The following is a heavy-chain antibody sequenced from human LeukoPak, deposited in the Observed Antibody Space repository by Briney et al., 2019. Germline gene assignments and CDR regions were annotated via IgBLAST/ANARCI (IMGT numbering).Heavy chain of an antibody. CDR1: GFTFSSYA. J-gene: IGHJ6*03. D-gene: IGHD2-15*01. CDR2: ISGSGGST. CDR3: ARDFAAPEYYYYYYMDV. Sequence: GGSLRLSCAASGFTFSSYAMSWVRQAPGKGLGWASAISGSGGSTYYADSVKGRFTISRDNSKNTLYLQMNSLRAEDTAVYYCARDFAAPEYYYYYYMDVWGKGTTVTVSS. V-gene: IGHV3-23*01.